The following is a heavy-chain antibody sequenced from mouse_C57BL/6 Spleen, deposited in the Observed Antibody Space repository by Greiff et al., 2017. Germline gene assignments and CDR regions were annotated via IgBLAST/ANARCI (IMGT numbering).Heavy chain of an antibody. Sequence: EVKLQESGAELVRPGASVKLSCTASGFNIKDYYMHWVKQRPEQGLEWIGRIDPEDGDTEYAPKFQGKATMTADTSSNTAYLQLSSLTSEDTAVYYCTGYYGSFYAMDYWGQGTSVTVSS. D-gene: IGHD1-1*01. V-gene: IGHV14-1*01. CDR1: GFNIKDYY. CDR2: IDPEDGDT. CDR3: TGYYGSFYAMDY. J-gene: IGHJ4*01.